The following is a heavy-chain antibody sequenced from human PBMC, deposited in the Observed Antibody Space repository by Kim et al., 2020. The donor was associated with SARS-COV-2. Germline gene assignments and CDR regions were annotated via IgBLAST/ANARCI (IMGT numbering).Heavy chain of an antibody. CDR3: ARDLRYTYLDY. Sequence: GGSLRLSCAASGFTFNTYWMHWVRQAPGKGLVWVSTIKGDGSISTYADSVKGRFTISRDNAKNALYLQINSLRGEDTALYYCARDLRYTYLDYWGQGTLGTVSS. D-gene: IGHD5-12*01. J-gene: IGHJ4*02. CDR2: IKGDGSIS. V-gene: IGHV3-74*03. CDR1: GFTFNTYW.